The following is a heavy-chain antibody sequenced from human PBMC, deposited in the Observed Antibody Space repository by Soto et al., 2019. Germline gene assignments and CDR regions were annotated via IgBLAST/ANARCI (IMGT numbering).Heavy chain of an antibody. J-gene: IGHJ4*02. CDR2: ISYDGNKK. D-gene: IGHD6-19*01. CDR1: GFTFSSYS. Sequence: GGSLRLSCEASGFTFSSYSMHWVRQTPGKGLEWVALISYDGNKKYYADSVKGRFTVSRDISRNTHYLEMNSLRTEDTAVYYCARSIAVAALDYWGQGSQVTVSS. V-gene: IGHV3-30-3*01. CDR3: ARSIAVAALDY.